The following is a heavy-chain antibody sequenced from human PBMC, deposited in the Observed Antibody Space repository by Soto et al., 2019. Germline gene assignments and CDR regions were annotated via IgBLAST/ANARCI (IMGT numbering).Heavy chain of an antibody. CDR1: GFTFSTYW. CDR3: ARGHSGSSLYYYYFMDV. D-gene: IGHD6-6*01. J-gene: IGHJ6*03. V-gene: IGHV3-74*03. CDR2: INSDGGTT. Sequence: EVQLVESGGDLVQPGGSLRLYCAASGFTFSTYWMHWVRQAPGKELVWVSRINSDGGTTTYADSVKGRFTVSRDNAQNTLYLQVNSLRAEDTAVYYCARGHSGSSLYYYYFMDVWGKGTTVTVSS.